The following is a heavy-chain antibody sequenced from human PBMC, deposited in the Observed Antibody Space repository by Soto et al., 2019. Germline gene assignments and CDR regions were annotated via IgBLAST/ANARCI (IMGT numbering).Heavy chain of an antibody. CDR2: IYYSGST. CDR3: SREPGDYYDSSGYYHFDY. Sequence: PSETLSLTCTVSGGSISSSSYYWGWIRQPPGKGLEWIGSIYYSGSTYYNPSLKSRVTISVDTSKNQFSLKLSSVTAADTAVFFFSREPGDYYDSSGYYHFDYWGQGTLVTVSS. CDR1: GGSISSSSYY. J-gene: IGHJ4*02. V-gene: IGHV4-39*02. D-gene: IGHD3-22*01.